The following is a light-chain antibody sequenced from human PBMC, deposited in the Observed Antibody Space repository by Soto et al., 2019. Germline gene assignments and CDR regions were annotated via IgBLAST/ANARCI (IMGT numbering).Light chain of an antibody. V-gene: IGKV1D-12*01. CDR3: QQANSFPIT. CDR2: AAS. J-gene: IGKJ5*01. CDR1: QAISSW. Sequence: DIQMTQSPSSVSASVGDTVTITCRASQAISSWLAWYQQKPGKAPKLLISAASSLQSGVPSRFSGSGSGADFTLTISSLQPEDFATYYCQQANSFPITFGQGIRLEIK.